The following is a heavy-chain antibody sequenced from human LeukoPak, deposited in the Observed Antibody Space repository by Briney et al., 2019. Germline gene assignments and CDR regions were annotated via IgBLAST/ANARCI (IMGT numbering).Heavy chain of an antibody. CDR2: ITGSGYST. Sequence: PGGSLRLSCAASGFTFSSFAITWVRQAPGKGLEWVSAITGSGYSTYYGDSVKGRLTISRDNSKNALYVQMNSLRAEDTAVYYCAKGGSSQPNYFNYWGQGTLVTVSS. D-gene: IGHD6-6*01. J-gene: IGHJ4*02. V-gene: IGHV3-23*01. CDR1: GFTFSSFA. CDR3: AKGGSSQPNYFNY.